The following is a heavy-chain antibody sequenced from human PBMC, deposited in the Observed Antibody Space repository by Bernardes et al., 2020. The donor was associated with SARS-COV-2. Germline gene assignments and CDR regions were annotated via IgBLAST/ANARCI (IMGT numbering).Heavy chain of an antibody. V-gene: IGHV4-34*01. J-gene: IGHJ5*02. CDR1: GGSFSGYY. D-gene: IGHD1-7*01. CDR3: ARGRYNWNYARRLNWFDP. CDR2: INHSGST. Sequence: LSLTCAVYGGSFSGYYWSWIRQPPGKGLEWIGEINHSGSTNYNPSLKSRVTISVDTSKNQFSLKLSSVTAADTAVYYCARGRYNWNYARRLNWFDPWGQGTLVTVSS.